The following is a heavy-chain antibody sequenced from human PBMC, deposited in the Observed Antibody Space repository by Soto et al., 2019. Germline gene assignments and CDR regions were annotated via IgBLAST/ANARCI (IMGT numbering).Heavy chain of an antibody. V-gene: IGHV1-2*02. Sequence: PSVKVSCKTSGYTFTGYDMHWVRPAPGQGLEWMGWINPNSGGTNYAQKFQGRIGMTRDTSISTAYMELSRLRSDDTAVYYCARDLTWIQLWSRTDAFDIWGQGTMVTVSS. CDR3: ARDLTWIQLWSRTDAFDI. J-gene: IGHJ3*02. D-gene: IGHD5-18*01. CDR1: GYTFTGYD. CDR2: INPNSGGT.